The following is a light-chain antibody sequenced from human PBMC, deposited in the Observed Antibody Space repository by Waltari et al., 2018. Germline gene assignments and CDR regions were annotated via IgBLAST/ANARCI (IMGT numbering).Light chain of an antibody. J-gene: IGKJ1*01. Sequence: ATDGDGCTITCRASKSQQKPGKATKLLIYKASNLESGVPSRFSGSGSGTEFTLTISSLQPGDFATYYCQQYYNYWTFGQGTKVEIK. CDR3: QQYYNYWT. CDR2: KAS. CDR1: KS. V-gene: IGKV1-5*03.